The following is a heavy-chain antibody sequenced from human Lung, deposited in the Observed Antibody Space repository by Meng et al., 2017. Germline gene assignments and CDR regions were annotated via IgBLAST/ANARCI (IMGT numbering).Heavy chain of an antibody. CDR2: IKSNTDRGTT. CDR1: GFYFNNAW. V-gene: IGHV3-15*02. Sequence: VVFGGALLKLGVSLRLSCAAFGFYFNNAWMSWVRQTPGKGLELVGRIKSNTDRGTTEYAAPVTGRFTISRDDSKSTLYLQMSGLRIDDTGVYYCVWDDKAVADYWGQGTLVTVSS. CDR3: VWDDKAVADY. J-gene: IGHJ4*02. D-gene: IGHD1-1*01.